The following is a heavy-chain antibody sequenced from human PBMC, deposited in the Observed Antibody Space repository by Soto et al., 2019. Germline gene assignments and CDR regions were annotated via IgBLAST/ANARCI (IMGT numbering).Heavy chain of an antibody. Sequence: LSETLSLTCTVSGGSVSSGNYYWSWIRQPPGKGLEWIGFIYYSGSTNYNPSLKSRVTVSLDTSKNQFALKLSSVTAADTAVYYCASALYCSGGSCSFDPWGQGTLGTVSS. J-gene: IGHJ5*02. D-gene: IGHD2-15*01. CDR2: IYYSGST. CDR3: ASALYCSGGSCSFDP. V-gene: IGHV4-61*01. CDR1: GGSVSSGNYY.